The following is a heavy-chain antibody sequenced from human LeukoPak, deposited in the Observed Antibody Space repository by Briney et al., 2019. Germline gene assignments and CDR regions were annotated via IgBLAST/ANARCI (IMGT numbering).Heavy chain of an antibody. CDR2: ISAYNGNT. CDR1: GYTFTNYC. V-gene: IGHV1-18*01. J-gene: IGHJ4*02. D-gene: IGHD3-16*01. CDR3: ARGPLGAAFDS. Sequence: ASVKVSCKASGYTFTNYCIHWVRQAPGQGLEWMGWISAYNGNTKYAQNLQGRVTMTTDTSTSTAYMELRSLRSDDTAVYYCARGPLGAAFDSWGQGTLVTVSS.